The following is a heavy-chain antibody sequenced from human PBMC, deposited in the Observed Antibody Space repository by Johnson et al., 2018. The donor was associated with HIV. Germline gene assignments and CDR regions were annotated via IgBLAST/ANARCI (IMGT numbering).Heavy chain of an antibody. Sequence: VQLVESGGGVVQPGRSLRLSCAASGFTFSSYAIHWVRQAPGKGLEWVSVIWYDGSTEYYADSVKGRFTISRDNSKNTLYLHMNSLRAEDTAVYYCAKDFGYPRPRDAFDIWGQGTMVTVSS. D-gene: IGHD5-12*01. CDR2: IWYDGSTE. V-gene: IGHV3-33*06. CDR1: GFTFSSYA. CDR3: AKDFGYPRPRDAFDI. J-gene: IGHJ3*02.